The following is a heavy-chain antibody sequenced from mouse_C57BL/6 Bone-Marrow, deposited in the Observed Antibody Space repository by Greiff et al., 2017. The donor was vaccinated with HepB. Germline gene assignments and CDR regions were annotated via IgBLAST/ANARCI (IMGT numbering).Heavy chain of an antibody. V-gene: IGHV5-9-1*02. D-gene: IGHD1-1*01. Sequence: EVQGVESGEGLVKPGGSLKLSCAASGFTFSSYAMSWVRQTPEKRLEWVAYISSGGDYIYYADTVKGRFTISRDNARNTLYLQMSSLKSEDTAMYYCTRVYYYGSSYPFAYWGQGTLVTVSA. CDR1: GFTFSSYA. CDR3: TRVYYYGSSYPFAY. J-gene: IGHJ3*01. CDR2: ISSGGDYI.